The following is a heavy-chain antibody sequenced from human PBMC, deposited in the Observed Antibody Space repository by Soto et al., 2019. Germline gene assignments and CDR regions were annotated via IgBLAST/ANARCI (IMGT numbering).Heavy chain of an antibody. Sequence: GASVKVSCKASGYLFTAYSMHWARQAPGQGLEWIGVVNPSGGSTNYAQNFQGRVTVTRDTSTSTVYMELSSLRSEDTAVYYCAREENCSDGTCYSEYFQRWGQGTLVTVSS. J-gene: IGHJ1*01. CDR1: GYLFTAYS. CDR2: VNPSGGST. CDR3: AREENCSDGTCYSEYFQR. D-gene: IGHD2-15*01. V-gene: IGHV1-46*01.